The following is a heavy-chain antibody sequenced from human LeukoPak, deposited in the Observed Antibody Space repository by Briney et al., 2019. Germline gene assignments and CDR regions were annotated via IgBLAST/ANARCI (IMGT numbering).Heavy chain of an antibody. V-gene: IGHV4-59*01. Sequence: SETLSLTCTVSGGSISSDYWSWIRQPPGKGLEWIGYIHYSGSTNYNPSLKSRVTISVDTSKNQFSLKLSSVTAADTAVYYCARDRRYTSGLYYFDYWGQGTLVTVSS. D-gene: IGHD6-19*01. CDR2: IHYSGST. CDR1: GGSISSDY. CDR3: ARDRRYTSGLYYFDY. J-gene: IGHJ4*02.